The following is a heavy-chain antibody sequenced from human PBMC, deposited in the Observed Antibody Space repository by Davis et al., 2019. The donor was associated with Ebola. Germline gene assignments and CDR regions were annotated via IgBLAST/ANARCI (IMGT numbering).Heavy chain of an antibody. J-gene: IGHJ4*02. CDR2: IYSYGNT. Sequence: PGGSLRLSCAASGFTVSTNYMSWVRQAPGKGLEWVSVIYSYGNTYYADSVKGRFTISRDNSKNTLYLQMNSLRAEDTAVYYCANGGSGWNDGWVDYWGQGTLVTVSS. V-gene: IGHV3-53*01. D-gene: IGHD1-1*01. CDR3: ANGGSGWNDGWVDY. CDR1: GFTVSTNY.